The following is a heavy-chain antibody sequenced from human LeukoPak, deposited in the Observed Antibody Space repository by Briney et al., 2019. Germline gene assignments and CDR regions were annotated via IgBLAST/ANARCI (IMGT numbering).Heavy chain of an antibody. CDR3: AKDPYYYDSSGNEYYFDY. D-gene: IGHD3-22*01. Sequence: GGSLRLSCAASGFTFSSYAMHWVRQAPGKGLEWVAVISYDGSNKYYADSVKGRFTISRDNSKNTLYLQMNSLRAEDTAVYYCAKDPYYYDSSGNEYYFDYWGQGTLVTVSS. V-gene: IGHV3-30*04. CDR1: GFTFSSYA. CDR2: ISYDGSNK. J-gene: IGHJ4*02.